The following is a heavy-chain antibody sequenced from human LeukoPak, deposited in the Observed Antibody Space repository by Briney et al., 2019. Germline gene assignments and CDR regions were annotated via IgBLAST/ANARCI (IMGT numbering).Heavy chain of an antibody. CDR1: GFTVNSNY. V-gene: IGHV3-49*04. J-gene: IGHJ6*03. Sequence: GGSLRLSCAASGFTVNSNYMSWVRQAPGKGLEWVGFIRSKTFGETAEYAASVKGRFTISTDDSKSIAYLQMNSLKTEDTAVYYCTRTTDHYYYYMDVWGKGTTVTVSS. CDR2: IRSKTFGETA. CDR3: TRTTDHYYYYMDV. D-gene: IGHD4-17*01.